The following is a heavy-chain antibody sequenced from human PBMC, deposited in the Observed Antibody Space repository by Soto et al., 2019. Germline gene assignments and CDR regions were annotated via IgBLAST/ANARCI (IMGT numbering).Heavy chain of an antibody. J-gene: IGHJ4*02. V-gene: IGHV3-23*01. CDR1: GFSFSSYA. CDR2: ISGSDGST. D-gene: IGHD6-6*01. CDR3: ASVGGRIAARQWGYFDY. Sequence: DVQLLESGGGLVEPGGSLRLSCVASGFSFSSYAMTWVRQAPGRGLEWVSVISGSDGSTYYADSVKGRFTISRDNSKNTLYLQMNSLRAEDTAVYYCASVGGRIAARQWGYFDYWGQGTLVTVSS.